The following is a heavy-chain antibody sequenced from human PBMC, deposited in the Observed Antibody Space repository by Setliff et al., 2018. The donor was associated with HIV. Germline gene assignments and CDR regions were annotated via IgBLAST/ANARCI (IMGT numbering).Heavy chain of an antibody. Sequence: SETLSLTCTVFGDSTSSSHYYWAWFRRPPGQGLEWVASLYYDGRCYHSPSLRGRVSISVDRSTNQVFLQLTSVTARDTAIYYCAKCSGTWDYNWFDPWGPGTLVTVSS. CDR2: LYYDGRC. D-gene: IGHD3-10*02. V-gene: IGHV4-39*01. CDR3: AKCSGTWDYNWFDP. CDR1: GDSTSSSHYY. J-gene: IGHJ5*02.